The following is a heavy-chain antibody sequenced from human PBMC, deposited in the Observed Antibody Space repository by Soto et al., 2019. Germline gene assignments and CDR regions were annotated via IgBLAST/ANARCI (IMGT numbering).Heavy chain of an antibody. CDR2: IYYSGST. CDR1: GGSVSSGSYY. V-gene: IGHV4-61*01. D-gene: IGHD3-22*01. Sequence: SETLSLTCTVSGGSVSSGSYYWSWIRQPPGKGLEWIGYIYYSGSTNYNPSLKSRVTISVDTSKNQFSLKLNSVTAADTAVYYCARGYDSSGYHFDYWGQGTLVTVSS. CDR3: ARGYDSSGYHFDY. J-gene: IGHJ4*02.